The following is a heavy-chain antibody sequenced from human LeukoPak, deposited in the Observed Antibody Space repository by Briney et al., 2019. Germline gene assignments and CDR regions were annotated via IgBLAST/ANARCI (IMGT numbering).Heavy chain of an antibody. D-gene: IGHD3-22*01. CDR1: GGSISSYY. V-gene: IGHV4-4*07. CDR3: AGFDTYYAFDP. CDR2: IYTSGST. Sequence: SETLSLTCTVSGGSISSYYWSRIRQPAGKGLEWIGRIYTSGSTNYNPSLKSRVTMSVDTSKNQFSLKLSSVTAADTAVYYCAGFDTYYAFDPWGQGTLVTVSS. J-gene: IGHJ5*02.